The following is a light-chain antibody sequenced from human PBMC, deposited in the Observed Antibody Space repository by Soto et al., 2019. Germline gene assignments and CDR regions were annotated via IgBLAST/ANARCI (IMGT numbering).Light chain of an antibody. CDR2: DAS. CDR3: QQRSNWPPWT. Sequence: EIVLTQSPATLSLSPGERATLSCRASQSVSSYLAWYQQKPGQAPRLLIYDASNRAPGIPARFSGSVSGTDFTLTISSLEPEDFAVYYCQQRSNWPPWTFGQGTKVESK. J-gene: IGKJ1*01. V-gene: IGKV3-11*01. CDR1: QSVSSY.